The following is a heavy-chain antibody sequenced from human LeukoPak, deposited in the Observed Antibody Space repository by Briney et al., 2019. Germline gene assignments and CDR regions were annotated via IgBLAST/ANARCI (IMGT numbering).Heavy chain of an antibody. CDR1: GFTFSSYA. V-gene: IGHV3-23*01. CDR3: AKDHSSGWPYCFPY. CDR2: ISASGGST. D-gene: IGHD6-19*01. Sequence: PGETLRLSCAASGFTFSSYAMSWVRQAPGKGLEWVSAISASGGSTYYADSVKGRFTISRDNSKNTLFLQMNSLRAEDTAVYYCAKDHSSGWPYCFPYWGQGTLVTVSS. J-gene: IGHJ4*02.